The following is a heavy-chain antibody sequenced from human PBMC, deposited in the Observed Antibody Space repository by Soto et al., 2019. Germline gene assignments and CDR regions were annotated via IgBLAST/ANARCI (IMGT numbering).Heavy chain of an antibody. Sequence: VQLVESGGGVVQPGRSLRLSCAASGFTFSSYAMHWVRQAPGKGLEWVAVISYDGSNKYYADSVKGRFTISRDNSKNTLYLQMNSLRAEDTAVYYCARDLSLGYYDSSGYYCPDYWGQGTLVTVSS. CDR3: ARDLSLGYYDSSGYYCPDY. CDR2: ISYDGSNK. V-gene: IGHV3-30-3*01. J-gene: IGHJ4*02. CDR1: GFTFSSYA. D-gene: IGHD3-22*01.